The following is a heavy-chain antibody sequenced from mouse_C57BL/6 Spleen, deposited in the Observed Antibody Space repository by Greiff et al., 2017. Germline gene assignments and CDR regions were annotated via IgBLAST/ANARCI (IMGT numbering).Heavy chain of an antibody. CDR3: ARPGYYGSRGYFDY. CDR2: ISSGSSTI. CDR1: GFTFSDYG. Sequence: EVKLVESGGGLVKPGGSLKLSCAASGFTFSDYGMHWVRQAPEKGLEWVAYISSGSSTIYYADTVKGRFTISRANAKNTLFLQMTSLRSEDTAMYYCARPGYYGSRGYFDYWGQGTTLTVSS. V-gene: IGHV5-17*01. J-gene: IGHJ2*01. D-gene: IGHD1-1*01.